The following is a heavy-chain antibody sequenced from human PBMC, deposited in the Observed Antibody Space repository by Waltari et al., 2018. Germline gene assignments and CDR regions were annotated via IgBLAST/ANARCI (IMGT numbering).Heavy chain of an antibody. V-gene: IGHV2-5*02. J-gene: IGHJ4*02. CDR2: IYWDDDT. D-gene: IGHD1-26*01. Sequence: QITLKESGPTLVKPTETVTLTCSLSGFSISSNGVAVGWIRQPPGKAPESLAIIYWDDDTLYSPSLRDRITITKDTSKNQVVLTMTNMDPVDTATYFCAHFAYRGSRLLDHWGQGARVTVSS. CDR1: GFSISSNGVA. CDR3: AHFAYRGSRLLDH.